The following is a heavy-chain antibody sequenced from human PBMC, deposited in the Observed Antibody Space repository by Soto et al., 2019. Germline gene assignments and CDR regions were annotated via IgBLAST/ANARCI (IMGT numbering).Heavy chain of an antibody. J-gene: IGHJ4*02. CDR1: GFSFSDYY. D-gene: IGHD3-3*01. Sequence: EEQLVESGGGLVQPGGSLTLSCAASGFSFSDYYREWVRQAPGKGLEWVARSRNKAKSYSTDYAASVKGRFTISRDLSKNSLYLQMNNLKTEDTAVYYCSKLEGGWGQGTLVTVSS. CDR2: SRNKAKSYST. CDR3: SKLEGG. V-gene: IGHV3-72*01.